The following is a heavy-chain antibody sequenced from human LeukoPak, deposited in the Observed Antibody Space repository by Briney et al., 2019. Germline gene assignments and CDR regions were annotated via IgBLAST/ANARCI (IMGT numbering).Heavy chain of an antibody. CDR1: GFSFSDAW. CDR2: IKQDGSEI. J-gene: IGHJ3*02. Sequence: GGSLRLSCAASGFSFSDAWMNWVRQAPGKGLEWVANIKQDGSEIHYVDSVKGRFTISRDNAKNSLHLQMNSLRVEDTAVYYCARENWFAFDMWGQGTLVTVSS. CDR3: ARENWFAFDM. D-gene: IGHD3-9*01. V-gene: IGHV3-7*03.